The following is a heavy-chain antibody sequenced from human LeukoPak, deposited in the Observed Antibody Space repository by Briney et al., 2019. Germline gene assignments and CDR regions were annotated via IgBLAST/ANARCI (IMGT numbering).Heavy chain of an antibody. CDR1: GSSITSYY. J-gene: IGHJ5*02. Sequence: SETLSLTCTVSGSSITSYYWSWIRQPPGKGLEWIGYIYYSGSTSYNPSLGSRVTISVDTSKNHLSLKLSSVTAADTAVYYCARTVTAAGTEWLDPWGQGTLVIVSS. CDR3: ARTVTAAGTEWLDP. D-gene: IGHD6-13*01. CDR2: IYYSGST. V-gene: IGHV4-59*01.